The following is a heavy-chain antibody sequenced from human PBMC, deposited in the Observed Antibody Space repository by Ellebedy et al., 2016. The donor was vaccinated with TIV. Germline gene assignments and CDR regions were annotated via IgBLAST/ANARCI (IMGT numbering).Heavy chain of an antibody. CDR1: GSSISTVYY. Sequence: MPSETLSLTCTVSGSSISTVYYWGWIRQPPGKGLEWIGSIYHSGNTYYNPSLKTRVTVSLDTSKNHFSLRLNSVTAAATAIYYCARGTIPDITIFSTNWFDPWGRGTLVTVSS. D-gene: IGHD3-9*01. CDR2: IYHSGNT. V-gene: IGHV4-38-2*02. J-gene: IGHJ5*02. CDR3: ARGTIPDITIFSTNWFDP.